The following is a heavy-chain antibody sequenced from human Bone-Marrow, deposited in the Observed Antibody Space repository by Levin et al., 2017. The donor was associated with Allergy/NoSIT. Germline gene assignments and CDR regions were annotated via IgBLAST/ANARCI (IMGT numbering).Heavy chain of an antibody. V-gene: IGHV1-69*13. CDR3: ARDRPDIVVVPAAILVPDGVPWFDP. CDR1: GGTFSSYA. D-gene: IGHD2-2*01. J-gene: IGHJ5*02. CDR2: IIPIFGTA. Sequence: ASVKVSCKASGGTFSSYAISWVRQAPGQGLEWMGGIIPIFGTANYAQKFQGRVTITADESTSTAYMELSSLRSEDTAVYYCARDRPDIVVVPAAILVPDGVPWFDPWGQGTLVTVSS.